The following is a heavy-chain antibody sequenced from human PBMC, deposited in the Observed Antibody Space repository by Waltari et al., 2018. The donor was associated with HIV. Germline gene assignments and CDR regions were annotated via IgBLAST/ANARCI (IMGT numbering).Heavy chain of an antibody. J-gene: IGHJ4*02. V-gene: IGHV3-33*01. CDR3: ARGGYYYDISGYYHY. CDR2: IWYDGDNK. D-gene: IGHD3-22*01. CDR1: GLTFDNFA. Sequence: QVQSVESGGGVVQPGRSLRLPWGASGLTFDNFAMIWVRQALGKGLEWVAVIWYDGDNKYYADSVKGRFTISRDNSKNTLYLQMNSLRVEDTAVYYCARGGYYYDISGYYHYWGQGTLVTVSS.